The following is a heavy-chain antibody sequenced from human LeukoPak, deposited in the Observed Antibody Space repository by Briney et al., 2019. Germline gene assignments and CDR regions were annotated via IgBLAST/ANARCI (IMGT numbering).Heavy chain of an antibody. D-gene: IGHD3-16*01. V-gene: IGHV4-38-2*01. CDR3: RGLYYYYYMDV. J-gene: IGHJ6*03. CDR2: IYHSGST. CDR1: GYSISSGYY. Sequence: SGTLSLTCAVSGYSISSGYYWGWIRQPPGKGLEWIGSIYHSGSTYYNPSLKSRVTISVDTSKNQFSLKLSSVTAADTAVYYCRGLYYYYYMDVWGKGTTVTVSS.